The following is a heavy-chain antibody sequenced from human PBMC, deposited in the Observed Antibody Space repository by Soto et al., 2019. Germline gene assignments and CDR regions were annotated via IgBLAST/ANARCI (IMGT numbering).Heavy chain of an antibody. CDR3: ARDGDYSRALWFDP. Sequence: GGSLRLSCAASGFTFSSYAMHWVRQAPGKGLEYVSAISSNGGSTYYANSVKGRFTISRDNSKNTLYLQMGSLRAEDMAVYYCARDGDYSRALWFDPWGQGTLVTVSS. CDR1: GFTFSSYA. J-gene: IGHJ5*02. D-gene: IGHD6-13*01. V-gene: IGHV3-64*01. CDR2: ISSNGGST.